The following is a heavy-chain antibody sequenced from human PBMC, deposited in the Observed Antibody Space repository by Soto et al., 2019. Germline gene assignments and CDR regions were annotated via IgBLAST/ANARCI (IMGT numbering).Heavy chain of an antibody. V-gene: IGHV4-34*01. CDR1: GGSFSGYY. CDR2: INHSGST. CDR3: ARGRNTEMATIQRHFDY. D-gene: IGHD5-18*01. J-gene: IGHJ4*02. Sequence: QVQLQQWGAGLLKPSETLSLTCAVYGGSFSGYYWSWIRQPPGKGLEWIGEINHSGSTNYNPSLKRRATSSVDTSKNQFSLKLSSVTAADTAVYYCARGRNTEMATIQRHFDYWGQGTLVTVSS.